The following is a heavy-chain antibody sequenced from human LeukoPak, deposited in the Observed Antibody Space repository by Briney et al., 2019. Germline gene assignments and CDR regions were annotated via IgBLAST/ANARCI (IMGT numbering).Heavy chain of an antibody. CDR1: GGSFSGYY. V-gene: IGHV4-34*01. J-gene: IGHJ4*02. CDR2: INHSGST. D-gene: IGHD1-26*01. Sequence: SETLSLTCAVYGGSFSGYYWSWIRQPPGKGLEWIGEINHSGSTNYNPSLKSRVTISVDTSKNQFSLKLSSVTAADTAVYYCARPGSGSHSLDYWGQGTLVTISS. CDR3: ARPGSGSHSLDY.